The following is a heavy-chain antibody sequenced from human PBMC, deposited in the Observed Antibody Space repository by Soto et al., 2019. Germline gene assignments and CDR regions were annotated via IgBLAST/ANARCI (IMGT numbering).Heavy chain of an antibody. D-gene: IGHD1-20*01. V-gene: IGHV4-59*12. CDR1: GGSISDFH. J-gene: IGHJ4*02. CDR3: AALYKTSPLLPY. Sequence: PSETLSLTCTVSGGSISDFHWSWIRQPPGKGLEWIGHVSYSGTTNYNRSLESRITSSMDTSKNQFSLRLSSVTAADTAVYYCAALYKTSPLLPYWGRRTVVAV. CDR2: VSYSGTT.